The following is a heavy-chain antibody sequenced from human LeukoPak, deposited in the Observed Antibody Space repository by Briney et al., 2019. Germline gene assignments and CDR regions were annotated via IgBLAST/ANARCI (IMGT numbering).Heavy chain of an antibody. CDR3: ATLTTTPYYYYYYYMDV. CDR1: GYTFTGYY. CDR2: ISAYNGNA. D-gene: IGHD4/OR15-4a*01. V-gene: IGHV1-18*04. Sequence: ASVKVSCKASGYTFTGYYMHWVRQAPGQGLEWMGWISAYNGNANYAQKLQGRVTMTTDTSTSTAYMELRSLRSDDTAVYYCATLTTTPYYYYYYYMDVWGKGTTVTVSS. J-gene: IGHJ6*03.